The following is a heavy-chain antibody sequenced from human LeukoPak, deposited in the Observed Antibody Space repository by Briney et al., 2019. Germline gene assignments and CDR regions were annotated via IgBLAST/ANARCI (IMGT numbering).Heavy chain of an antibody. CDR2: IKQDGSEK. CDR1: GFTFSSYW. J-gene: IGHJ4*02. Sequence: GGSLRLSCAASGFTFSSYWMSWVRQAPGKGLEWVANIKQDGSEKYYVDSVKGRFTISRDNAKNSLYLQMNSLRAEDTAVYYSARVDKHVAADYWGQGTLVTVSS. V-gene: IGHV3-7*03. CDR3: ARVDKHVAADY. D-gene: IGHD2-15*01.